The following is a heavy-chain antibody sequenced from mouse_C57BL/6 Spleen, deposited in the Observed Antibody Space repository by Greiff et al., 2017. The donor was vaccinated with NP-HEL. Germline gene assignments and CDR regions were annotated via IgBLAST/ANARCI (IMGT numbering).Heavy chain of an antibody. D-gene: IGHD2-4*01. J-gene: IGHJ4*01. CDR1: GYSFTGYY. Sequence: EVQLQQSGPELVKPGASVKISCKASGYSFTGYYMNWMKQSPEKSLEWIGEINPSTGGTTYNQKFKDKATLTVDKSSSTAYMQLKSLTSEDSAVYYCARRLRHAMDYWGQGTSVTVSS. CDR3: ARRLRHAMDY. V-gene: IGHV1-42*01. CDR2: INPSTGGT.